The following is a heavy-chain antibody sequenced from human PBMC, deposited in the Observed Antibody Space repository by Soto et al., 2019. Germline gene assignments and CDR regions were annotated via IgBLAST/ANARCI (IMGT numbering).Heavy chain of an antibody. CDR3: ARAPSSSGWGNYYYYMDV. J-gene: IGHJ6*03. CDR1: GYTFSSYD. V-gene: IGHV1-8*01. Sequence: ASVKVSCKASGYTFSSYDINWVRQATGQGLEWMGWMNPNSGNTGYTQKFQGRVTTTRNTSISTAYMELSSLRSEDTAVYYCARAPSSSGWGNYYYYMDVWGKGTTVTVSS. CDR2: MNPNSGNT. D-gene: IGHD6-19*01.